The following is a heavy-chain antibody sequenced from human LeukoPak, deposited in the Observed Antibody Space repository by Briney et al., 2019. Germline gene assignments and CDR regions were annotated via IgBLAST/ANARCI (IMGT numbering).Heavy chain of an antibody. Sequence: NPGGSLRLSGAASGFTFSGYYMSWIRLAPGKGLEWVSYISSSGSTIYYADSVKGRFTISRDNAKNSLYLQMNSLRAEDTAVYYCARPQWGFEYSSSSALDYWGQGTLVTVSS. CDR1: GFTFSGYY. D-gene: IGHD6-6*01. J-gene: IGHJ4*02. CDR3: ARPQWGFEYSSSSALDY. V-gene: IGHV3-11*01. CDR2: ISSSGSTI.